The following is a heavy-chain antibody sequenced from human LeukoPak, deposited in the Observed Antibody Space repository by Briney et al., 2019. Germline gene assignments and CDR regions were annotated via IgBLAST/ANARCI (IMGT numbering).Heavy chain of an antibody. J-gene: IGHJ6*02. CDR3: ARDVVVVPAAIHYGMDV. CDR2: IDHSGRT. CDR1: GGSFSDYF. V-gene: IGHV4-34*01. D-gene: IGHD2-2*01. Sequence: PSETLSLTCAVYGGSFSDYFWGWIRQPPGKGLEWIGEIDHSGRTYYNPSLKSRVTISVDTSKNQFSLNLSSVTAADTAVYYCARDVVVVPAAIHYGMDVWGQGTTVTVSS.